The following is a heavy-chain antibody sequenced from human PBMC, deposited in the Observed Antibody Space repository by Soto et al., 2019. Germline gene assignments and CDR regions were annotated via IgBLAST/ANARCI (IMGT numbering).Heavy chain of an antibody. CDR3: AGRRGGAYYFDY. D-gene: IGHD3-10*01. CDR2: ILGSGRST. V-gene: IGHV3-23*01. J-gene: IGHJ4*02. CDR1: GLTFSDYA. Sequence: EVQLLESGGGLVQPGGSLRPSCAASGLTFSDYAMSWVRQAPGKGLEWVSAILGSGRSTYYADSVKGRFTISRDNSRNTLYLQMNSLRAEDTAVYYCAGRRGGAYYFDYWGQGTLVTVSS.